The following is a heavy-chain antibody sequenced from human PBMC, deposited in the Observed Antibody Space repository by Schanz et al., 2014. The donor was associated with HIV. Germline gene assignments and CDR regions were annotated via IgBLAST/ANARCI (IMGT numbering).Heavy chain of an antibody. CDR3: AKDRGYCDGSGCYWGDY. D-gene: IGHD2-15*01. Sequence: EEQLVESGGGLVQPGGSLRLSCAASGFTLSTYWMGWVRQAPGKGLEWVANIKQDASLENYVDSVKGRFAIFRDNARNSLFLQMNSLRVEDTAVYYCAKDRGYCDGSGCYWGDYWGQGTLVTVSS. J-gene: IGHJ4*02. V-gene: IGHV3-7*01. CDR2: IKQDASLE. CDR1: GFTLSTYW.